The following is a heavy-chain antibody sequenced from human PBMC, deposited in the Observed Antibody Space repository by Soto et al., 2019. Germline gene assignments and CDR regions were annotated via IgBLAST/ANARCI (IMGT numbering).Heavy chain of an antibody. D-gene: IGHD3-3*01. J-gene: IGHJ4*02. Sequence: GSLRLSCAASGFTFSSYAMGWVRQAPGKGLEWVSTVSVSGGTTYYADSVKGRFTISRDNPKNTLYLQMNSLRVEDTAAYYCAKGITLFGDAPPRAPSDYRAQRTPVTVSS. V-gene: IGHV3-23*01. CDR2: VSVSGGTT. CDR3: AKGITLFGDAPPRAPSDY. CDR1: GFTFSSYA.